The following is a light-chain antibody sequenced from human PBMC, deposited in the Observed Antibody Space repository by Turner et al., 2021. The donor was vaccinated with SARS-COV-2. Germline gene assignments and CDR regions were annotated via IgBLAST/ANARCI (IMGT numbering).Light chain of an antibody. V-gene: IGKV4-1*01. J-gene: IGKJ5*01. Sequence: DIVMTQSPDSLAVSLGERATINCKSSQNILYRSNNQNYLAWYQQQPGQPPKLLIYWASTRESGVPDRFSGSGSGTNFSLTISSLQAEDVAVYYCQQYYGRPIIFGQGTRLAIK. CDR1: QNILYRSNNQNY. CDR2: WAS. CDR3: QQYYGRPII.